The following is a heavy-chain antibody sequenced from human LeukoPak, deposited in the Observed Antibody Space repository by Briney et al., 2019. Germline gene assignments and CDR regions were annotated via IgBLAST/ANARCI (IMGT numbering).Heavy chain of an antibody. CDR3: ARDLWCGADCYGTFDI. J-gene: IGHJ3*02. Sequence: GGSLRLSCAASGFTFSSHAMHWVRQAPGKGLEWVAIISDDGGNKYYADSVKGRFAISRDISKNTLYLQINSLRAEDTAVYYCARDLWCGADCYGTFDIWGQGTMVSVSS. V-gene: IGHV3-30*09. D-gene: IGHD2-21*02. CDR2: ISDDGGNK. CDR1: GFTFSSHA.